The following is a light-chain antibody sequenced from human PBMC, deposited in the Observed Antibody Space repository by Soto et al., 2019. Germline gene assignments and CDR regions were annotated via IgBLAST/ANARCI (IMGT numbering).Light chain of an antibody. V-gene: IGKV3-20*01. J-gene: IGKJ4*02. CDR1: QSVNNDD. Sequence: ETVLAQSPGTLSLSPGERATLSCRATQSVNNDDLAWYQQRPGLAPRLLIFGASGRATGIPDRFSGSGSGTDFTLTISRLEPEDFAIYYCQQYGTSPITFGGGTKVEIK. CDR2: GAS. CDR3: QQYGTSPIT.